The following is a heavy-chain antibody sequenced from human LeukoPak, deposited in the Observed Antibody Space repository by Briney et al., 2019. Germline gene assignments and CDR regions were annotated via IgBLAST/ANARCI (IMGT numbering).Heavy chain of an antibody. CDR1: GVSINAYY. J-gene: IGHJ4*02. Sequence: SEALSLTCTVSGVSINAYYWNWFRQPPGKRLEWIGYIYHTGSTNYNPSLESRITMSVDTSKNQFSLKLSSVTAADTAVYYCAKKLAGDRFDYWGQGTLVTVSS. V-gene: IGHV4-59*13. CDR3: AKKLAGDRFDY. CDR2: IYHTGST. D-gene: IGHD7-27*01.